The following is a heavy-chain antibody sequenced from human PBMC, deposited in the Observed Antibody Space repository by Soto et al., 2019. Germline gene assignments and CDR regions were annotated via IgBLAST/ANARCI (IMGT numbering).Heavy chain of an antibody. CDR3: ESYRSSSYGSDDYFQH. CDR1: RGTFSSYT. Sequence: QVKLVQSGAVVTKPGYSVKVSCKASRGTFSSYTICWVRKAPGQGLEWMGRIIPILGIANDAQKFKGRVTITADKSTSTDDMELSSLRSEDTAVYYCESYRSSSYGSDDYFQHWVQGTLVNVSS. D-gene: IGHD6-6*01. CDR2: IIPILGIA. V-gene: IGHV1-69*02. J-gene: IGHJ1*01.